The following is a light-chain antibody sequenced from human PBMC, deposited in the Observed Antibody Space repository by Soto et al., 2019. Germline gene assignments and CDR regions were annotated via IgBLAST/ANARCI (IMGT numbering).Light chain of an antibody. V-gene: IGKV1-27*01. CDR2: HAF. Sequence: DIKMTQSPSSLSAPVGARVTITCRASQGIGNYLAWYQQRPGKDPNLLIYHAFTLQSGVPSRFSGSGSGTDFTLTISSLQPEDVATYYCQKYTSGVFTFGPGTKVDI. CDR1: QGIGNY. CDR3: QKYTSGVFT. J-gene: IGKJ3*01.